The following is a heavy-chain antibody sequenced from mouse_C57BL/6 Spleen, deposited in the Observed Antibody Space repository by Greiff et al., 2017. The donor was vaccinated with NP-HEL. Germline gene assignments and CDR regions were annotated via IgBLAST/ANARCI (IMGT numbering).Heavy chain of an antibody. CDR2: INPSSGYT. CDR3: ARPPYYYGSSYDFDY. CDR1: GYTFTSYT. V-gene: IGHV1-4*01. Sequence: QVQLQQSGAELARPGASVKMSCKASGYTFTSYTMHWVKQRPGQGLEWIGYINPSSGYTKYNQKFKDKATLTADKSSSTAYMQLSSLTSEDSAVYYCARPPYYYGSSYDFDYWGQGTTLTVSS. J-gene: IGHJ2*01. D-gene: IGHD1-1*01.